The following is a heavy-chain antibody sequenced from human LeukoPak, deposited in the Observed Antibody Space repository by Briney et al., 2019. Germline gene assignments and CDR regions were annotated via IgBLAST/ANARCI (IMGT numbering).Heavy chain of an antibody. CDR3: ARATGLDFDS. V-gene: IGHV3-66*01. CDR1: GFTVSSNY. CDR2: IYSGGST. J-gene: IGHJ4*02. Sequence: GGSLRLSCAASGFTVSSNYMTWVRQAPGKGLEWVSLIYSGGSTYYADSLKGRFTISRDNSKNTLYLQMNNLRAEDTAVYYCARATGLDFDSWGQGTLVTVSS. D-gene: IGHD3/OR15-3a*01.